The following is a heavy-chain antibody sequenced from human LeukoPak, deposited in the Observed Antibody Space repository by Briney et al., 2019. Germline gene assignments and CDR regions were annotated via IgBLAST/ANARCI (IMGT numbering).Heavy chain of an antibody. CDR1: GGSISSYY. CDR3: TRGSIAYYYMDV. Sequence: SETLSLTCTVSGGSISSYYWSWIRQPPGKGLGWIGNIYYSGSTTNNTAPQRRVTISVDTSKNQVSLKLSSVTAADTAVYYCTRGSIAYYYMDVWGKGTTVTISS. V-gene: IGHV4-59*01. D-gene: IGHD3-22*01. CDR2: IYYSGST. J-gene: IGHJ6*03.